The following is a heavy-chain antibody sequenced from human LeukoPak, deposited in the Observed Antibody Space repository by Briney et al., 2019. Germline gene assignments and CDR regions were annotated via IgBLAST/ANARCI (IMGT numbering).Heavy chain of an antibody. V-gene: IGHV3-9*01. CDR2: ITGNSDSV. D-gene: IGHD3-9*01. J-gene: IGHJ5*02. Sequence: PGRSLRLSCAASGFTFDDYAMHWVRHLPGKGLEWVAGITGNSDSVGYADSVKGRFTISRDNAKNSLFLQMNSLSADDTAFYYCAKGLYYDILTGNYFDPWGQGTPVTVSS. CDR3: AKGLYYDILTGNYFDP. CDR1: GFTFDDYA.